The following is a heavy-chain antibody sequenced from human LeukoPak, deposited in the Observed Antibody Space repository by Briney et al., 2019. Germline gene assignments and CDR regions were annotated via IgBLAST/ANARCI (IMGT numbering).Heavy chain of an antibody. D-gene: IGHD6-13*01. V-gene: IGHV3-23*01. CDR2: ISGSGGST. CDR3: AKDKRRYSSSWLNYFDY. CDR1: GFTFSRYG. Sequence: GGSLRLSCAASGFTFSRYGTSWVRQAPGKGLEWVSAISGSGGSTYYADSVKGRFTISRDNSKNTLYLQMNSLRAEDTAVYYCAKDKRRYSSSWLNYFDYWGQGTLVTVSS. J-gene: IGHJ4*02.